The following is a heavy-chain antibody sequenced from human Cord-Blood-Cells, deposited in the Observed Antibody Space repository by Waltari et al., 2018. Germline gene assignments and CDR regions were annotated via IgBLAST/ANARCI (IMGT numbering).Heavy chain of an antibody. D-gene: IGHD2-2*01. Sequence: QLQLQESGPGLVKPSETLSLTCTVSGGSISSSSYYWGWIRQPPGKGLEWIGSIYYSGRTSYNPSLKSRVTISVDTSKNQFSLTLSSVTAADTAVYYCATRKPYCSSTSCYPPMVDYWGQGTLVTVSS. CDR2: IYYSGRT. CDR1: GGSISSSSYY. CDR3: ATRKPYCSSTSCYPPMVDY. V-gene: IGHV4-39*07. J-gene: IGHJ4*02.